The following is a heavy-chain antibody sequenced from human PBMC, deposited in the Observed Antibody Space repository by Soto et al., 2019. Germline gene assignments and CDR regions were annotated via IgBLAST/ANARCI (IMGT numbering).Heavy chain of an antibody. J-gene: IGHJ4*02. CDR1: GGTFSTYS. Sequence: QVQLVQSGAEVKKPGSSVKVSCMASGGTFSTYSFTWVRQAPGQGLEWMGGIIPIFGTANYAQKFQGRVTITADKSTSTAYMELSCLRSEDTAVYYCARGQLERPAGVDYWGQGTLVTVSS. D-gene: IGHD1-1*01. V-gene: IGHV1-69*06. CDR2: IIPIFGTA. CDR3: ARGQLERPAGVDY.